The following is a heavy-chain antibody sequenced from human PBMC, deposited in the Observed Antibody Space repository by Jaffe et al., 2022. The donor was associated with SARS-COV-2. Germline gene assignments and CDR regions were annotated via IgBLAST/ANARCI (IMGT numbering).Heavy chain of an antibody. J-gene: IGHJ3*02. CDR1: GGSISSYY. CDR2: IYYSGST. V-gene: IGHV4-59*01. Sequence: QVQLQESGPGLVKPSETLSLTCTVSGGSISSYYWSWIRQPPGKGLEWIGYIYYSGSTNYNPSLKSRVTISVDTSKNQFSLKLSSVTAADTAVYYCARDSSRLARLYCSSTSCYQLGAFDIWGQGTMVTVSS. CDR3: ARDSSRLARLYCSSTSCYQLGAFDI. D-gene: IGHD2-2*01.